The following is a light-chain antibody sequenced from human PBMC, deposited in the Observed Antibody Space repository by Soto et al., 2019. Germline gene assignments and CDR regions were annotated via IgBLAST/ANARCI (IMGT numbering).Light chain of an antibody. J-gene: IGKJ3*01. V-gene: IGKV1-12*01. CDR1: QTISTW. CDR2: AAS. Sequence: DIQVTQSPPTLSASVGDRVTITCRASQTISTWMAWYQQKPGKAPKLLIYAASSLQSGVPSRFSGSGSGTDFTLTINNLQPEDFATYYCQQANSFPRTFGPGTKVDIK. CDR3: QQANSFPRT.